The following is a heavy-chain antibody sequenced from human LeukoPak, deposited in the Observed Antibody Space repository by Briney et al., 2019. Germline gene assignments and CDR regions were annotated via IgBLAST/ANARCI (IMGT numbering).Heavy chain of an antibody. CDR1: GGSISSSSYY. CDR2: IYYSGST. D-gene: IGHD5-24*01. V-gene: IGHV4-39*07. J-gene: IGHJ4*02. CDR3: ATEGGRWLQLFY. Sequence: SETLSLTCIVSGGSISSSSYYWGWIRQPPGKGLEWIGSIYYSGSTYYNPSLKSRITISVDMSKNQFSLKLTSVTAADTAVYYCATEGGRWLQLFYWGQGTLVTVSS.